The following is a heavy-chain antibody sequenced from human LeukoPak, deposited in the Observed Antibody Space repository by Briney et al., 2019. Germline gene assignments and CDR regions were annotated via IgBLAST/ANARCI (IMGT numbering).Heavy chain of an antibody. CDR3: AKDKVASSFDAFDI. CDR2: ISWNSGSI. Sequence: GGSLRLSCAASGFTFDDYAMHWVRHAPGKGLEWVSGISWNSGSIGYADSVKGRFTISRDNAKNSLYLQMNSLRAEDTALYYCAKDKVASSFDAFDIWGQGTMVTVSS. V-gene: IGHV3-9*01. CDR1: GFTFDDYA. D-gene: IGHD6-13*01. J-gene: IGHJ3*02.